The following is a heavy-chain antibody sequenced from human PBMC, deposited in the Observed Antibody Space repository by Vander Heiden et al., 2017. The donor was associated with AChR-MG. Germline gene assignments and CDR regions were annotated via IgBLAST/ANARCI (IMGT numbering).Heavy chain of an antibody. D-gene: IGHD3-10*01. J-gene: IGHJ6*02. Sequence: QVQLVQSGAEVKKPGASVKVSCKVSGYTLTELSMHWVRQAPGKGLEWMGGFDPEDGETIYAQKFQGRVTMTEDTSTDTAYMELSSLRSEDTAVYYCATERSSYYGSRNYYYGMDVWGQGTTVTVSS. CDR3: ATERSSYYGSRNYYYGMDV. V-gene: IGHV1-24*01. CDR1: GYTLTELS. CDR2: FDPEDGET.